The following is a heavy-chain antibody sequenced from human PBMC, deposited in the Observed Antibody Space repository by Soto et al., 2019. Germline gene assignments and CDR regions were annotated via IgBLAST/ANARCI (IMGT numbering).Heavy chain of an antibody. V-gene: IGHV4-38-2*02. CDR1: GDSISSGSY. CDR2: IYHGGTT. J-gene: IGHJ4*03. Sequence: SETLSLTCTVSGDSISSGSYWGWIRQPPGEGPEWIASIYHGGTTFYNPSLKSRISISVDTSKNQFSLRLTSVTAADTATYYCARVHVMVVAGSTFDYWGPGTLVTVS. CDR3: ARVHVMVVAGSTFDY. D-gene: IGHD6-19*01.